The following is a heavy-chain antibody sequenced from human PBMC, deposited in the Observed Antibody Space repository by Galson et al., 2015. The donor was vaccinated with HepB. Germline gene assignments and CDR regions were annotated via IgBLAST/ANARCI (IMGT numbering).Heavy chain of an antibody. J-gene: IGHJ4*02. CDR2: ISGSGDST. V-gene: IGHV3-23*01. Sequence: SLRLSCAASGFTLSNYAMSWVRQAPGKGLEWVSTISGSGDSTSYADSVKGRFTISRDNSNDTLYLQMNSLRAEDTAVYYCGTTTAFDHWGQGTLVTVSS. D-gene: IGHD4-11*01. CDR3: GTTTAFDH. CDR1: GFTLSNYA.